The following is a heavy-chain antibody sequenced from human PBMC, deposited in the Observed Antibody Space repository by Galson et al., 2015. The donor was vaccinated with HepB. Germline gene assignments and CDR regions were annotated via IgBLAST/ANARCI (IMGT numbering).Heavy chain of an antibody. J-gene: IGHJ6*02. CDR2: IKSKVDGGAR. CDR1: GFTFSDAW. Sequence: SLRLSCAASGFTFSDAWMIWVRQSPGKGLEWVGRIKSKVDGGARDYAAPVKGRFTISRDDSKNTLTLQMNSLKTEDTGMYYCTTYFGYSRSWIVNYQNYGMDVWGQGTTVTVSS. D-gene: IGHD6-13*01. V-gene: IGHV3-15*01. CDR3: TTYFGYSRSWIVNYQNYGMDV.